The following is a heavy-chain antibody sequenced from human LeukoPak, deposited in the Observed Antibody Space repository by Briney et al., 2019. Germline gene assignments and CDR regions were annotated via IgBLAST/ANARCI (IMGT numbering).Heavy chain of an antibody. CDR2: IRNKPYGGTA. CDR3: AELGITMIGGV. CDR1: GFTSDDYI. D-gene: IGHD3-10*02. Sequence: GGSLTLSCRASGFTSDDYILSWVRQAPGKGLEWVGFIRNKPYGGTAENAASVKGRFNISRDDSKSIVYLQMNSLRAEDTAVYYCAELGITMIGGVWGRGTTVTISS. V-gene: IGHV3-49*04. J-gene: IGHJ6*04.